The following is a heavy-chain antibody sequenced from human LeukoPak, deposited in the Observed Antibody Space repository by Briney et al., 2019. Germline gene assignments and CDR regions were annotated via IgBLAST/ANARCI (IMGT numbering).Heavy chain of an antibody. CDR2: IYPGDSDT. CDR1: GYSFTSYW. J-gene: IGHJ3*02. Sequence: GESVKISCKGSGYSFTSYWIGWVRQMPGKGLEWRGIIYPGDSDTRYSPSFQGQVTISADKSISTAYLRWSSLKASDTAMYYCARLSFPIEAAAYDIWGQGTMVTVSS. D-gene: IGHD6-13*01. CDR3: ARLSFPIEAAAYDI. V-gene: IGHV5-51*01.